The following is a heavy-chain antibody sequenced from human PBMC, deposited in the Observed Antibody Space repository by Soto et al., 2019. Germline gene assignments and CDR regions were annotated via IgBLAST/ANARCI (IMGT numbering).Heavy chain of an antibody. J-gene: IGHJ4*02. CDR3: AKARIDCTNGVCYRFMYFDY. CDR2: ISGSGGST. CDR1: GFTFSSYA. D-gene: IGHD2-8*01. Sequence: PGGSLRLSCAASGFTFSSYAMSWVRQAPGKGLEWVSAISGSGGSTYYADSVKGRFTISRDNSKNTLYLQMNSLRAEDTAVYYCAKARIDCTNGVCYRFMYFDYWGQGTLVTVSS. V-gene: IGHV3-23*01.